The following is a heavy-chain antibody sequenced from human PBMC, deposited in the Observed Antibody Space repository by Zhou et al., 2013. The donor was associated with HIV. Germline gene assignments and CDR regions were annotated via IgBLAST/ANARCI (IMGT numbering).Heavy chain of an antibody. D-gene: IGHD4-17*01. CDR1: GYTFTGHY. V-gene: IGHV1-2*02. Sequence: QVQLVQSGAEVKKPGASVQVSCKASGYTFTGHYIHWVRQAPGQGLEWMGWINPNSGGTNYAQRFQGRVTMARDTSISTAYMELSRLRSDDTAVFYXARDLAFYGDYAVGGXNAFDIWAKGQWSPSLQ. CDR2: INPNSGGT. CDR3: ARDLAFYGDYAVGGXNAFDI. J-gene: IGHJ3*02.